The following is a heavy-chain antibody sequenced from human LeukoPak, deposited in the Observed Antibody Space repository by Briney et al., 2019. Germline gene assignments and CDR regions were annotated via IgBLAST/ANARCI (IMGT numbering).Heavy chain of an antibody. CDR1: GGSISSYY. Sequence: SETLSLTCTVSGGSISSYYWSWIRQPAGKGLEWIGRIYTSGSTNYNPSLKSRVTMSVDTSKNQFSLKLSSVTAADTAVYYCARGVFYYGSGSLGHYYYYMDVWGKGTTVTISS. J-gene: IGHJ6*03. V-gene: IGHV4-4*07. D-gene: IGHD3-10*01. CDR2: IYTSGST. CDR3: ARGVFYYGSGSLGHYYYYMDV.